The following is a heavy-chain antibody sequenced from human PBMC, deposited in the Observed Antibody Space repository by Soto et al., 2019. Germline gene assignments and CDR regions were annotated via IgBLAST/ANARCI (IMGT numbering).Heavy chain of an antibody. CDR3: AKEGTIFGVVIMPYASDY. V-gene: IGHV3-74*01. CDR1: GFTFSSYW. CDR2: INSDGSST. D-gene: IGHD3-3*01. Sequence: GGSLSLSCAASGFTFSSYWMHWVRQVPGKGLVWVSRINSDGSSTSYADSVKGRFTISRDNAKNTLYLQMNSLRAEDTAVYYCAKEGTIFGVVIMPYASDYWGQGTLVTVSS. J-gene: IGHJ4*02.